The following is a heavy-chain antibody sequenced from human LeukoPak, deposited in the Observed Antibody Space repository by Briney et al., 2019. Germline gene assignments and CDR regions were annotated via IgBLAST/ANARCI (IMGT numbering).Heavy chain of an antibody. D-gene: IGHD6-13*01. CDR3: ARLHSSTLDY. CDR2: IRSSYT. CDR1: GFTFSDYY. Sequence: KRGGSLTLSCAASGFTFSDYYMSWIRQAPGKGLEWVSYIRSSYTNYADSVKGRFTISRDIAKNSLYLQMNSLRAEDTAVYYCARLHSSTLDYWGPGSLGTVSS. J-gene: IGHJ4*02. V-gene: IGHV3-11*03.